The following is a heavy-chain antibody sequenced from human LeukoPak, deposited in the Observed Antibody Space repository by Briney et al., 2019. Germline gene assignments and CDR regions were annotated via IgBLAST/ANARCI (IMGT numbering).Heavy chain of an antibody. Sequence: GGSLRLSCAASGFTFSSYAMSWVRQAPGKGLEWVSAISGSGGSTYYADSVKGRFTISRDNSKNTLYLQMNSLRAEDTAVYYCEKFSIPEKYCSGGSCYAEFDYWGQGTLVTVSS. V-gene: IGHV3-23*01. CDR2: ISGSGGST. J-gene: IGHJ4*02. D-gene: IGHD2-15*01. CDR1: GFTFSSYA. CDR3: EKFSIPEKYCSGGSCYAEFDY.